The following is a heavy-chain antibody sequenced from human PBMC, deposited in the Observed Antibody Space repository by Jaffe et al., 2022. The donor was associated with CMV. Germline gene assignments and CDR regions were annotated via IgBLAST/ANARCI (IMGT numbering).Heavy chain of an antibody. CDR1: GYTFTGYY. CDR3: ARNRKGCSSTSCQYGGYYYYYGMDV. CDR2: INPNSGGT. J-gene: IGHJ6*02. Sequence: QVQLVQSGAEVKKPGASVKVSCKASGYTFTGYYMHWVRQAPGQGLEWMGWINPNSGGTNYAQKFQGRVTMTRDTSISTAYMELSRLRSDDTAVYYCARNRKGCSSTSCQYGGYYYYYGMDVWGQGTTVTVSS. D-gene: IGHD2-2*01. V-gene: IGHV1-2*02.